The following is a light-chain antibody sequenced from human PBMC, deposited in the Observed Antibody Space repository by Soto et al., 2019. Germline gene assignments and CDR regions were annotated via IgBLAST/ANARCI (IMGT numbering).Light chain of an antibody. V-gene: IGKV3-15*01. CDR2: GAS. Sequence: EIVMTQSPATLSVSPGERATLSCRASQSVSSNLAWYQQKPGQAPRLLIYGASTRATGIPARFSGSGSGTEFTHTISRRQSEDFAVYYCQQYNNWPPLTFGGGTKVEIK. J-gene: IGKJ4*01. CDR3: QQYNNWPPLT. CDR1: QSVSSN.